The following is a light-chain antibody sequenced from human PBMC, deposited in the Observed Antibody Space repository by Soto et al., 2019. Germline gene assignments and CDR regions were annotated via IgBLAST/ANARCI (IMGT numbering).Light chain of an antibody. V-gene: IGLV2-14*01. CDR1: SSDVGGYNY. Sequence: HSVLTQPASVSGSPGQSITISCTGTSSDVGGYNYVSWYQQHPGKAPKLMIYEVSNRPSGVSNRFSGSKSGNTASLTISGLQAEDEADYYCSSYTSRSTLVFGGGTKVTVL. CDR3: SSYTSRSTLV. CDR2: EVS. J-gene: IGLJ2*01.